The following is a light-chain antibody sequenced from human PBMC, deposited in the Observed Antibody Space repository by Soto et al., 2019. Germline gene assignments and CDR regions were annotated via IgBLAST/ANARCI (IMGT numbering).Light chain of an antibody. V-gene: IGLV7-43*01. Sequence: QAVVTQEPSLTVSPGGTVTLTCASSTGAVTSGYYPNWFQQKAGQAPRALIYNTSKKHSWTPARFSGSLLGGKAALTLSGVQPEDEAEYYCLRYYGGAQLGVFGGGTKLTVL. CDR3: LRYYGGAQLGV. J-gene: IGLJ2*01. CDR1: TGAVTSGYY. CDR2: NTS.